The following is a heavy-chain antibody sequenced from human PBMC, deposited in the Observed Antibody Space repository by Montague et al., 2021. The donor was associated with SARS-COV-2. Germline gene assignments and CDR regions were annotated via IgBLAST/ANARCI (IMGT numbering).Heavy chain of an antibody. D-gene: IGHD2-21*02. CDR2: IYYRGTT. Sequence: SETLSLTCTVSGGTIGSYYWSRLRQPPGKGLEWIGYIYYRGTTNYNPSLESRVTMSVDTSKNQFSLNLSSVTAADTAMYYCARELQYNWFDPWGQGTLVTVSS. CDR3: ARELQYNWFDP. V-gene: IGHV4-59*01. J-gene: IGHJ5*02. CDR1: GGTIGSYY.